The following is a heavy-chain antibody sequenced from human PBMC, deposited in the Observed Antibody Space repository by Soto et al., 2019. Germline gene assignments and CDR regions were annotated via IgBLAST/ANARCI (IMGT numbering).Heavy chain of an antibody. D-gene: IGHD4-17*01. J-gene: IGHJ6*02. CDR3: ARMDGDYNYYGLDV. CDR2: FFSDAER. CDR1: GFSLTNGRMG. Sequence: SGPTLVNPTEILTLTCSVSGFSLTNGRMGVSWIRQPPGKALEWLAHFFSDAERSYSTSMQSRLNMYKDSSGSQVVLTMTNMAPADTATYFCARMDGDYNYYGLDVWGHGIAVTVSS. V-gene: IGHV2-26*01.